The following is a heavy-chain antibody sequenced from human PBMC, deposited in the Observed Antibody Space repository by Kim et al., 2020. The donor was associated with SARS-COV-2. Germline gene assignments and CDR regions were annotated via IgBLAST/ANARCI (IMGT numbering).Heavy chain of an antibody. CDR2: ISSSGSTI. Sequence: GGSLRLSCAASGFTFSDYYMSWIRQAPGKGLEWVSYISSSGSTIYYADSVKGRFTISRDNAKNSLYLQMNSLRAEDTAVYYCARDGDPGSHYYYYGMDVWGQGTTVTVSS. CDR1: GFTFSDYY. CDR3: ARDGDPGSHYYYYGMDV. V-gene: IGHV3-11*01. J-gene: IGHJ6*02. D-gene: IGHD4-17*01.